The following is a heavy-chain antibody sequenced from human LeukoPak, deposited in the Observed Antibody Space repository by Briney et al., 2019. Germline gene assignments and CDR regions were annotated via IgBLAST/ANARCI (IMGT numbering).Heavy chain of an antibody. D-gene: IGHD1-14*01. CDR3: ASRTWSKPGALFDY. Sequence: ASVKVSCKASGGTFSSYAISWVRQAPGQGLEWMGGIHPIFGTANYAQKFQGRVTITTDESTSTAYMELSSLRSEDTAVYYCASRTWSKPGALFDYWGQGTLVTVSS. CDR2: IHPIFGTA. J-gene: IGHJ4*02. CDR1: GGTFSSYA. V-gene: IGHV1-69*05.